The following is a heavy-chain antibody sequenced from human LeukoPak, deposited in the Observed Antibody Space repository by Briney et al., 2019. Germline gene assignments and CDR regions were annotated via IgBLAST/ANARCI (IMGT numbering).Heavy chain of an antibody. V-gene: IGHV3-48*03. CDR3: ARGKNFDWLLDYYYYGMDV. Sequence: GGSLRLSCAASGFTFSSYEMNWVRQAPGKGLEWVSYISSSGSTIYYADSVKGRFTISRDNAKNSLYLQMNSMRAEDTAVYYCARGKNFDWLLDYYYYGMDVWGQGTTVTVSS. CDR2: ISSSGSTI. CDR1: GFTFSSYE. D-gene: IGHD3-9*01. J-gene: IGHJ6*02.